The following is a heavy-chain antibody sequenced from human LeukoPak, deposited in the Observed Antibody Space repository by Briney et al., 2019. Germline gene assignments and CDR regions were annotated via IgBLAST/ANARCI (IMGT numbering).Heavy chain of an antibody. J-gene: IGHJ6*02. D-gene: IGHD2-2*01. CDR2: ISAYNGNT. Sequence: ASVKVPCKASGYTFTSYGISWVRQAPGQGLEWMRWISAYNGNTNYAQKLQGRVTMTTDTSTSTAYMELRSLRSDDTAVYYCARDYLYCSSTSCYAYYYYGMDVWGQGTTVTVSS. CDR3: ARDYLYCSSTSCYAYYYYGMDV. CDR1: GYTFTSYG. V-gene: IGHV1-18*01.